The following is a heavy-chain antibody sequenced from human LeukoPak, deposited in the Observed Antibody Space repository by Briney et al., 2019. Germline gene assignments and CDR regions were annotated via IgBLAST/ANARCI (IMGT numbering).Heavy chain of an antibody. CDR2: IIPIFGTA. V-gene: IGHV1-69*05. D-gene: IGHD3-10*01. J-gene: IGHJ6*03. CDR1: GGTFSSYA. CDR3: ARDSRSPHYYYYFYLDV. Sequence: RASVKVSCKASGGTFSSYAISWVRQAPGQGLEWMGGIIPIFGTANYAQKFQGRVTMTRNTSISTAYMELSSLRSEDTAVYYCARDSRSPHYYYYFYLDVWGKGTTVTVSS.